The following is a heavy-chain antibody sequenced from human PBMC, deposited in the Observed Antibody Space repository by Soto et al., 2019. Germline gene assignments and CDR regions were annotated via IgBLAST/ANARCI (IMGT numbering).Heavy chain of an antibody. V-gene: IGHV1-69*13. D-gene: IGHD3-22*01. CDR1: GGTFSSYA. J-gene: IGHJ3*02. CDR3: ARDPAMYYYDSSGYDAFDI. Sequence: SVKVSCKASGGTFSSYAISWVRQAPGQGLEWMGGIIPIFGTANYAQKFQGRVTITADESTSTAYMELSSLRSVDTAVYYCARDPAMYYYDSSGYDAFDIWGQGTMVAVSS. CDR2: IIPIFGTA.